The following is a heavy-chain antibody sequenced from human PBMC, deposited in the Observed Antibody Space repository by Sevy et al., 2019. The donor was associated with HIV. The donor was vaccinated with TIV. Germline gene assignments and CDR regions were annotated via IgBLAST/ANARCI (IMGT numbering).Heavy chain of an antibody. V-gene: IGHV3-23*01. J-gene: IGHJ6*02. CDR2: ISGSGGST. CDR1: GFIFSTYT. CDR3: AKGDRTFYGLDV. D-gene: IGHD2-15*01. Sequence: GSLRLSCAASGFIFSTYTMTWVRQAPGKGLEWVSGISGSGGSTYYADSLKGRFTILRDNSKNTVYLEMNSLGAEDTAVYYCAKGDRTFYGLDVWGQGTTVTVSS.